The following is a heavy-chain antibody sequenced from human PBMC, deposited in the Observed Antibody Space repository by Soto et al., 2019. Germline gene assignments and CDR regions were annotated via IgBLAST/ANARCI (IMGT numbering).Heavy chain of an antibody. CDR2: IRSKAYGGTT. Sequence: GGSLRLCCTGSGFTFGDYAMSWSRQAPGKGLEWVGVIRSKAYGGTTDYAASVKGRFTILRDDSKSIAYLQMSSLQTEDTGVYYCTKYTHVSRYSYFGMDVWGHGTTVTVSS. J-gene: IGHJ6*02. D-gene: IGHD3-3*01. V-gene: IGHV3-49*03. CDR1: GFTFGDYA. CDR3: TKYTHVSRYSYFGMDV.